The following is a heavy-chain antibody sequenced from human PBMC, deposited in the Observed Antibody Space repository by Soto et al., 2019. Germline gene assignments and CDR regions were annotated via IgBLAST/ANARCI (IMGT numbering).Heavy chain of an antibody. J-gene: IGHJ6*03. CDR2: IYHSGST. CDR3: ARGVAARLDYYYYYMDV. CDR1: SGSISSSNW. D-gene: IGHD6-6*01. V-gene: IGHV4-4*02. Sequence: QVQLQESGPGLVKPSGTLSLTCAVSSGSISSSNWWSWVRQPPGKGLEWIGEIYHSGSTNYNPSLKSRVTISVDKSKNQFSLKLSSVTAADTTVYYCARGVAARLDYYYYYMDVWGKGTTVTVSS.